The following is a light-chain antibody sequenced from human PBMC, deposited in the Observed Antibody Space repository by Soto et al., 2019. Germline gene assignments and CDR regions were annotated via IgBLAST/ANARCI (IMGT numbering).Light chain of an antibody. CDR3: QQYGSSPRT. CDR1: QSVNSNY. V-gene: IGKV3-20*01. Sequence: EIVLTQSPGTLSLSPGERATLSCRASQSVNSNYLAWYHQKPGQAPRLLISGASTRATGIPDRFSGSGSGTDFTLTISRLEPEDFAVYYCQQYGSSPRTFGQGTRVEIK. CDR2: GAS. J-gene: IGKJ1*01.